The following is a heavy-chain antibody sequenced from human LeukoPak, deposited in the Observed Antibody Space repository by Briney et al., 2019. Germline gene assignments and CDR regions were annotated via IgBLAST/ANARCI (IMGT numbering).Heavy chain of an antibody. V-gene: IGHV4-59*08. Sequence: PSETLSLTCTVSGGSISSYYWSWIRQPPGKGLEWIGDIYYSGSTNYNPSLKSRVTISVDTSKNQFSLRLSSVAAADTAVYYSARLASGSYGPLTPFDYWGQGTLVTVSS. D-gene: IGHD1-26*01. CDR3: ARLASGSYGPLTPFDY. CDR1: GGSISSYY. CDR2: IYYSGST. J-gene: IGHJ4*02.